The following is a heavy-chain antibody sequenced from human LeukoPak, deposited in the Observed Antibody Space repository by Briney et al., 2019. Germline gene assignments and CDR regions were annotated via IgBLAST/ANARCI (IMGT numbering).Heavy chain of an antibody. Sequence: GASVKVSCKASGYTFTKYGISWVRQAPGQGLEWMGWISAYNGNTNYAQKLQGRVTMTTDTSTSTAYMELRSLRSDDTAVYYCARDHPYSSSWYELHYYYGMDVWGQGTTVTVSS. J-gene: IGHJ6*02. D-gene: IGHD6-13*01. CDR1: GYTFTKYG. V-gene: IGHV1-18*01. CDR2: ISAYNGNT. CDR3: ARDHPYSSSWYELHYYYGMDV.